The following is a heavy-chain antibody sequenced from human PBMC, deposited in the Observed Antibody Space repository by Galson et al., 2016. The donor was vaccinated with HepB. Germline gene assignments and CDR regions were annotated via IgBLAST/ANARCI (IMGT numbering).Heavy chain of an antibody. V-gene: IGHV3-7*01. CDR2: IKQDGSEK. CDR3: ARSGIAVAYGMDV. J-gene: IGHJ2*01. CDR1: GFTFSRFW. D-gene: IGHD6-19*01. Sequence: SLRLSCAASGFTFSRFWMSWVRQAPGKGLEWVANIKQDGSEKYSVDSVKGRFTISRDNAKNSLYLQMNSLRAEDTAVYYCARSGIAVAYGMDVWGRGTLVTVSS.